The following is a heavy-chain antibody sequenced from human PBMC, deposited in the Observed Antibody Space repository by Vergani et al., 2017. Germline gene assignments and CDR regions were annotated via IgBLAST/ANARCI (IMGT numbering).Heavy chain of an antibody. CDR3: ARGGDYYGSGSYFDY. Sequence: QVQLVQSGAEVKKPGASVKVSCKASGYTFTSYYLHWVRQAPGQGLEWMGIINPSGGSTSYAQKFQGRVTMTRDTSTSTVYMELRSLRSEDTAVYYCARGGDYYGSGSYFDYWGQGTLVTVSS. D-gene: IGHD3-10*01. CDR2: INPSGGST. J-gene: IGHJ4*02. CDR1: GYTFTSYY. V-gene: IGHV1-46*01.